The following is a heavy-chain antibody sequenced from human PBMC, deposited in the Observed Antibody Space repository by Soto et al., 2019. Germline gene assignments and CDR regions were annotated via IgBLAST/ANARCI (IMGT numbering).Heavy chain of an antibody. CDR1: GGSISSYY. D-gene: IGHD6-6*01. CDR3: ARARGIAARPFVHYYYYMDV. V-gene: IGHV4-59*01. J-gene: IGHJ6*03. Sequence: QVQLQESGPGLVKPSETLSLTCTVSGGSISSYYWSWIRQPPGKGLEWIGYIYYSGSTNYNPSLKSRVTISVDTSKNQFSLKLSSVTAADTAVYYCARARGIAARPFVHYYYYMDVWGKGTTVTVSS. CDR2: IYYSGST.